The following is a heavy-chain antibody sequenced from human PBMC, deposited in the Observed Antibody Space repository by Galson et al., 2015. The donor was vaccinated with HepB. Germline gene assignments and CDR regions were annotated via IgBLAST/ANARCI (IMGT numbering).Heavy chain of an antibody. CDR3: ARIGNSGDYGVDAFDI. CDR2: IWYDGSTK. V-gene: IGHV3-33*08. J-gene: IGHJ3*02. CDR1: GFTFSSHG. D-gene: IGHD4-17*01. Sequence: SLRLSCAASGFTFSSHGIHWVRQAPGKGLEWVAVIWYDGSTKYTADSVKGRFTISRDNSKNTLYQQMNSLRAEDTAVYYCARIGNSGDYGVDAFDIWGQGTLVTVSS.